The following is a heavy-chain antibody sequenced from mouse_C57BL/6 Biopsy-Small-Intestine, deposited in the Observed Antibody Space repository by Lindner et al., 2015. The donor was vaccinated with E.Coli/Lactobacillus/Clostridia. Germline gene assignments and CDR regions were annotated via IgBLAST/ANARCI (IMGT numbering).Heavy chain of an antibody. CDR1: GFTFFSYA. V-gene: IGHV1-85*01. Sequence: SVKVSCKTSGFTFFSYAFSWVRQAPGQGLEWMGWISAYDNITKYAENFQGRITMTTDTSTTTASMELRSLRSDDTAVYYCARAGWHGDYVGGWFDPWGQGTLVTVS. CDR2: ISAYDNIT. D-gene: IGHD1-1*01. CDR3: ARAGWHGDYVGGWFDP. J-gene: IGHJ3*01.